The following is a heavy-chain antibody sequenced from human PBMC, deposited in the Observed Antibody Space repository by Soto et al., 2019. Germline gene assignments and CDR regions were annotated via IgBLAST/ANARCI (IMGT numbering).Heavy chain of an antibody. CDR1: GGSISSSSYY. V-gene: IGHV4-39*01. D-gene: IGHD5-12*01. CDR2: IYYSGST. Sequence: SETLSLTCTVSGGSISSSSYYWGWIRQPPGKGLEWIGSIYYSGSTYYNPSLKSRVTISVDTSKNQFSLKLSSVTAADTAVYYCARRVSAGDGYNSHFDYWGQGTLVTVSS. CDR3: ARRVSAGDGYNSHFDY. J-gene: IGHJ4*02.